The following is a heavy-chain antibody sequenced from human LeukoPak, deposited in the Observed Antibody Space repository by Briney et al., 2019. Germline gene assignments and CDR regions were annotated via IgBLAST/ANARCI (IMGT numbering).Heavy chain of an antibody. Sequence: SETLSLTCTVSGDSISGYYWSWIRQPPGKGLEWIGYIYYSGSTNYNPSLKSRVTISVDTSKNQFSLKLSSVTAADTAVYYCARESPELGLDYWGQGTLVTVSS. CDR1: GDSISGYY. J-gene: IGHJ4*02. CDR3: ARESPELGLDY. CDR2: IYYSGST. D-gene: IGHD1-14*01. V-gene: IGHV4-59*12.